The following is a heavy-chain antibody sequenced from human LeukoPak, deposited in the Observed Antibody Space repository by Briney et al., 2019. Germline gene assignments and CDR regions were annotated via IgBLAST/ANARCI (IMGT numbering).Heavy chain of an antibody. Sequence: GGSLRLSCAASGFTFSSYDMHWVRQATGKGLEWVSAIGTAGDTYYPGSVKGRFTISRENAKNSLYLQMNSLRAGDTAVYYCARTTKYGDYDHWGQGTLVTVSS. CDR1: GFTFSSYD. CDR3: ARTTKYGDYDH. CDR2: IGTAGDT. V-gene: IGHV3-13*01. D-gene: IGHD4-17*01. J-gene: IGHJ4*02.